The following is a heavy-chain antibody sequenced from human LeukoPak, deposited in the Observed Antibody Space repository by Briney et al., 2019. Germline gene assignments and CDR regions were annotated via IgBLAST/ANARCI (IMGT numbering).Heavy chain of an antibody. J-gene: IGHJ4*02. D-gene: IGHD6-19*01. CDR3: ARELAVAGRYFDY. CDR2: INHSGST. Sequence: KPSETLSLTCAVYGGSFSGYYWSWIRQPPGKGLEWIGEINHSGSTNYNPSLKSRVTISVDTSKNQFSLKLSSVTAADTAVYYCARELAVAGRYFDYWGQGTLSPSPQ. CDR1: GGSFSGYY. V-gene: IGHV4-34*01.